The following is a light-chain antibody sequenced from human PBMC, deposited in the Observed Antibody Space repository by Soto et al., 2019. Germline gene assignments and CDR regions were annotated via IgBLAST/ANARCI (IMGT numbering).Light chain of an antibody. CDR2: AAS. V-gene: IGKV1-39*01. CDR1: QSISSY. CDR3: QQSYSTPRT. Sequence: DIQMTQSTSSLSASVGDRVTITCRASQSISSYLNWYQQKPGKAPKLLIYAASSLQSGVPSRFSGSGSGTDFTLTISSLQPEDFATYYCQQSYSTPRTFGQGTNVDI. J-gene: IGKJ1*01.